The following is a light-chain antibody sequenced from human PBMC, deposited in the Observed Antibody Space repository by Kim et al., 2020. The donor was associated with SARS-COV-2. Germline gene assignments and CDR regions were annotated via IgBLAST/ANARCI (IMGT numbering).Light chain of an antibody. CDR1: QSISDW. V-gene: IGKV1-5*03. J-gene: IGKJ2*01. CDR2: KAS. CDR3: QHYNSYPYT. Sequence: SASVGDSVPITCLASQSISDWFAWYQQKPGKAPNLLIYKASTLESGVPSRFSGIGSGTEFSLTIASLQPDDFATYYCQHYNSYPYTFGQGTKLEI.